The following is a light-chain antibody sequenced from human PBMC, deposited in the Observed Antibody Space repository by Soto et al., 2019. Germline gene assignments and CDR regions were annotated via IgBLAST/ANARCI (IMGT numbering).Light chain of an antibody. J-gene: IGKJ4*01. CDR2: GAS. V-gene: IGKV3D-20*02. Sequence: EIVLTQSPGTLSLSPGERATLSCRASQSVSSSYLAWYQQKPGQAPGLLIYGASSRATGIPDRFSGSGSGTDFTLTISSLEPEDFAVYYCQHRSNWPLTFGGGTKVEIK. CDR1: QSVSSSY. CDR3: QHRSNWPLT.